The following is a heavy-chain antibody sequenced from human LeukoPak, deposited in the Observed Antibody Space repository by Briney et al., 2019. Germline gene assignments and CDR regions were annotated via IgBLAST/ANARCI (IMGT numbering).Heavy chain of an antibody. CDR1: GFTFSSYG. V-gene: IGHV3-30*03. CDR2: ISYDGSNK. D-gene: IGHD5-12*01. Sequence: GGSLRLSCAASGFTFSSYGMHWVRQAPGKGLEWVAVISYDGSNKYYADSVKGRFTISRDNSKNTLYLQMNSLRAEDTAVYYCTRGYVGIDYWGQGTLVTVSS. J-gene: IGHJ4*02. CDR3: TRGYVGIDY.